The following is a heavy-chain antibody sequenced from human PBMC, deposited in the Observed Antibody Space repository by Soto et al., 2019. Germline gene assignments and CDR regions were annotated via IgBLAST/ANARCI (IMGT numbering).Heavy chain of an antibody. CDR1: GGSISSNY. V-gene: IGHV4-59*01. J-gene: IGHJ5*02. CDR2: INYSGST. D-gene: IGHD3-9*01. Sequence: QVQLQESGPGLVKPSETLSLTCTVSGGSISSNYWSWIRQPPGKGLEWIGYINYSGSTNYNPSLNSRITISVDTSTNQCSLKLSSVTAAATAVYYCARGGRYFDWLSGHVWFDPWGQGTLVTVSS. CDR3: ARGGRYFDWLSGHVWFDP.